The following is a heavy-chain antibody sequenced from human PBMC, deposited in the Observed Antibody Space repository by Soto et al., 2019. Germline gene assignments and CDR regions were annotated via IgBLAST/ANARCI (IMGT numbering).Heavy chain of an antibody. J-gene: IGHJ4*02. D-gene: IGHD3-22*01. CDR2: SYYSGST. Sequence: QVQLQESGPGLVKPSETLSLTCTVSGGSISSYYWRSIRQPPGQGLEWIGYSYYSGSTNYNPSRKSLVTISVDTSKNQFSLKLSSVTAADTAVYYCATMLGYYDSSGYYTYFDYWGQGTLVTVSS. V-gene: IGHV4-59*01. CDR3: ATMLGYYDSSGYYTYFDY. CDR1: GGSISSYY.